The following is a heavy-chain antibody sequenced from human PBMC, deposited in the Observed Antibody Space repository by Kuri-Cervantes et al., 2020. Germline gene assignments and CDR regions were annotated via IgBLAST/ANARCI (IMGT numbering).Heavy chain of an antibody. V-gene: IGHV3-21*01. D-gene: IGHD3-9*01. CDR2: ISSSSSYI. J-gene: IGHJ5*02. CDR1: GFTFSSYS. Sequence: GESLKISCAASGFTFSSYSMNWVRQAPGKGLEWVSSISSSSSYIYYADSVKGRFTISRDNAKNSLYLQMNGLRAEDTAVYYCARDRNDILTGWFDPWGQGTLVTVSS. CDR3: ARDRNDILTGWFDP.